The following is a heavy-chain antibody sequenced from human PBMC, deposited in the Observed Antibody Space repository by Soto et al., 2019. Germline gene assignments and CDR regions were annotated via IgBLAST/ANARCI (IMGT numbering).Heavy chain of an antibody. V-gene: IGHV3-30-3*01. CDR3: AKDPRYCSGGTCFPEGEHWLDS. J-gene: IGHJ5*01. D-gene: IGHD2-15*01. Sequence: LRLSCAASGFTFTNYAMHWVRQGPGKGLEWVAVISYDGNTKFYTDSLKGRFSISRDNSKNTLYLQMNSLRAEDTAVYYCAKDPRYCSGGTCFPEGEHWLDSWGQGTLVTVSS. CDR1: GFTFTNYA. CDR2: ISYDGNTK.